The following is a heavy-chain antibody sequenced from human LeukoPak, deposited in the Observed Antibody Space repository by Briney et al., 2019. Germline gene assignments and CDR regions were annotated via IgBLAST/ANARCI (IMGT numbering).Heavy chain of an antibody. Sequence: SETLSLTCTVSGGSISSSSYYWSWIRQPAGKGLEWIGRIYTSGSTNYNPSLKSRVTISVDTSQKQFSLRLTSVTAADTAVYYCARGRYLTTSGGAAAGFLDYWGQGSLVTVST. D-gene: IGHD6-13*01. CDR2: IYTSGST. J-gene: IGHJ4*02. CDR1: GGSISSSSYY. CDR3: ARGRYLTTSGGAAAGFLDY. V-gene: IGHV4-61*02.